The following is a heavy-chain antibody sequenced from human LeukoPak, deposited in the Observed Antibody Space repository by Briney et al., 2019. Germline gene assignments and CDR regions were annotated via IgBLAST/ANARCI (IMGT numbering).Heavy chain of an antibody. V-gene: IGHV1-24*01. CDR1: GYTFTGYY. D-gene: IGHD6-19*01. J-gene: IGHJ4*02. CDR2: FDPEDGET. Sequence: ASVKVSCKASGYTFTGYYMHWVRQAPGQGLEWMGGFDPEDGETIYAQKFQGRVTMTEDTSTDTAYMELSSLRSEDTAVYYCATDLMHSSGWYFDYWGQGTLVTVSS. CDR3: ATDLMHSSGWYFDY.